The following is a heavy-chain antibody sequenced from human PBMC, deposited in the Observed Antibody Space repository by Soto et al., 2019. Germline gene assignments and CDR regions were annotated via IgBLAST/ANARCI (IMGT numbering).Heavy chain of an antibody. CDR1: GFSLSTSGMC. CDR3: ARIRKIGYCSGGSCYGYYYGMDV. V-gene: IGHV2-70*01. Sequence: SGPTLVNPTQTLTLTWTFSGFSLSTSGMCVSWIRQPPGKALEWLALIDWDDDKYYSTSLKTRLTISKDTSKNQVVLTMTNMDPVDTATYYCARIRKIGYCSGGSCYGYYYGMDVWGQGTTVTVS. D-gene: IGHD2-15*01. CDR2: IDWDDDK. J-gene: IGHJ6*02.